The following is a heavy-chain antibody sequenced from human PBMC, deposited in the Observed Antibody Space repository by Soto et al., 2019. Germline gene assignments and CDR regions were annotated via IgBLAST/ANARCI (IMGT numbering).Heavy chain of an antibody. CDR2: IYYSGRT. Sequence: SETLSLTCTVTGDSINSRSYYWGWIRQPPGKGLEWIGSIYYSGRTYNNPSLRSRVSMSIDTSKDQFSLKLKSVTAADTALYFCARQRTSVVTQPYFDVWGPGSLVTVSS. CDR3: ARQRTSVVTQPYFDV. J-gene: IGHJ4*02. CDR1: GDSINSRSYY. D-gene: IGHD2-21*02. V-gene: IGHV4-39*01.